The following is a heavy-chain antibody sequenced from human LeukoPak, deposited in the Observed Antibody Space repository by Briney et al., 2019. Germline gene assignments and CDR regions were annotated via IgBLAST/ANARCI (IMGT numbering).Heavy chain of an antibody. CDR3: ASSDYGDYGLDY. J-gene: IGHJ4*02. D-gene: IGHD4-17*01. Sequence: SETLSLTCAVYGGSFSGYYWSWIRQPPGKGLEWIGEINHSGSTNYNPSLKSRVTISVDTSKNQFSLKLSSVTAADTAVYYCASSDYGDYGLDYWGQGTLVTVSS. V-gene: IGHV4-34*01. CDR2: INHSGST. CDR1: GGSFSGYY.